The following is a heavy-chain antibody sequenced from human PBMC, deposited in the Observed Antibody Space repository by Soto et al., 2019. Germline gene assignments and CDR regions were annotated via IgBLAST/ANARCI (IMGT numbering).Heavy chain of an antibody. V-gene: IGHV4-59*01. CDR2: IYYSGST. CDR3: ASANSGSTIFGVVNGWFDP. CDR1: GGSISSYY. Sequence: SETLSLTCTVSGGSISSYYWSWIRQPPGKGLEWIGYIYYSGSTNYNPSLKSRVTISVDTSKNQFSLKLSSVTAADTAVYYCASANSGSTIFGVVNGWFDPWGQGTLVTVSS. D-gene: IGHD3-3*01. J-gene: IGHJ5*02.